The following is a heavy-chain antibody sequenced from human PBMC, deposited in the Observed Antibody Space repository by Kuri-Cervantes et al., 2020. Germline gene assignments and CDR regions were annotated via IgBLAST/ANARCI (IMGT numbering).Heavy chain of an antibody. D-gene: IGHD2-8*02. CDR2: IKQDGSEK. J-gene: IGHJ4*02. CDR3: ARSYCTAGICYTRYYFDY. V-gene: IGHV3-7*04. Sequence: GGSLRLSCAASGFTFSSYWMSWVRQAPGKGLEWVANIKQDGSEKYYVDSVKGRFTISRDNAKNSLYLQMNGLRAEDAAVYFCARSYCTAGICYTRYYFDYWGQGTLVTVSS. CDR1: GFTFSSYW.